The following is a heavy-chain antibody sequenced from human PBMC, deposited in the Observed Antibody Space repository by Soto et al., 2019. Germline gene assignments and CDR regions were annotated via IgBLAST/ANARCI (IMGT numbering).Heavy chain of an antibody. J-gene: IGHJ4*02. CDR1: GGTFSSYA. D-gene: IGHD3-22*01. Sequence: QVQLVQSGAEVKKPGSSVKVSCKASGGTFSSYAISWVRQAPGQGLEWMGGIIPIFGTANYAQKFQGRVTITADEPTSTAYMELSSLRSEDTAVYYCARPSMKRGYYDSSGYTFDYWGQGTLVTVSS. CDR3: ARPSMKRGYYDSSGYTFDY. V-gene: IGHV1-69*01. CDR2: IIPIFGTA.